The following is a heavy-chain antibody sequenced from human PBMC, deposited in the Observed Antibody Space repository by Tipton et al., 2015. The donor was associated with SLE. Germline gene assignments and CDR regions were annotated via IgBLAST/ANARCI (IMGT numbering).Heavy chain of an antibody. J-gene: IGHJ3*01. CDR3: ARNPWGDL. D-gene: IGHD3-16*01. V-gene: IGHV1-2*02. CDR1: GYTFTGYY. CDR2: INPNSGGT. Sequence: QSGAEVKKPGASVKVSCKASGYTFTGYYMHWVRQAPGQGLEWMGWINPNSGGTNYAQKLQGRVTMTRNTSVSTAYMELSSLRSEDTAVYYCARNPWGDLWGQGTMVTVSS.